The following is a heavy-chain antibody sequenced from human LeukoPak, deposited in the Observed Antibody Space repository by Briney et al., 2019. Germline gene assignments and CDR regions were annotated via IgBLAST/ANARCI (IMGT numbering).Heavy chain of an antibody. D-gene: IGHD5-18*01. CDR2: IYYSGST. J-gene: IGHJ4*02. V-gene: IGHV4-31*03. Sequence: PSETLSLTCTVSGGSISSGGYYWSWIRQHPGKGLEWIGYIYYSGSTYYNPSLKSRVTISVDTSKNQSSLKLSSVTAADTAVYYCASSRLIAGYSYGSGITADYWGQGTLVTVSS. CDR1: GGSISSGGYY. CDR3: ASSRLIAGYSYGSGITADY.